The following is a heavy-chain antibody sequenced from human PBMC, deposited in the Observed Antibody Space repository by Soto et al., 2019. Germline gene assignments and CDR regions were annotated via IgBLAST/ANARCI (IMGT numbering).Heavy chain of an antibody. Sequence: QVQLVQSGAEVKKPGASVKVSCKASGYTFTGYYMHWVRQAPGQGLEWMGWINPNSGGTNYAQKFQGRVTRTRDTSISTAYMELSRLRSDDTAVYYCARERGGGYCSGGSCYEFDPWGQGTLVTVSS. CDR1: GYTFTGYY. CDR3: ARERGGGYCSGGSCYEFDP. V-gene: IGHV1-2*02. J-gene: IGHJ5*02. D-gene: IGHD2-15*01. CDR2: INPNSGGT.